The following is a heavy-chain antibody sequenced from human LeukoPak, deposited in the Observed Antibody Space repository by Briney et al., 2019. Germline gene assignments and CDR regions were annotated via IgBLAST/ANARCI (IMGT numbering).Heavy chain of an antibody. CDR2: FDPEDGET. Sequence: ASVKVSCTVSGYTLTELSMHWVRQAPGKGLEWMGGFDPEDGETIYAQKFQGRVTMTEDTSTDTAYMELSSLRSEDTAVYYCATDYCSSTSCYTLDPWGQGTLVTVSS. CDR3: ATDYCSSTSCYTLDP. V-gene: IGHV1-24*01. CDR1: GYTLTELS. J-gene: IGHJ5*02. D-gene: IGHD2-2*02.